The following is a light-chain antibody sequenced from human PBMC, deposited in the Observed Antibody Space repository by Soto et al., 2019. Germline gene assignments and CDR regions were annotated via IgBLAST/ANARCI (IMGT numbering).Light chain of an antibody. Sequence: EIVMTQSPATLSVSPGERATLSCRASQSVATNLGWYQQKPGQAPRLLIYGASARATGVPARFSGSGSGTEFTLTISSLQSEDFAVYYRQQYNDWPPLTFGGGTRVEIK. CDR3: QQYNDWPPLT. CDR2: GAS. V-gene: IGKV3-15*01. CDR1: QSVATN. J-gene: IGKJ4*01.